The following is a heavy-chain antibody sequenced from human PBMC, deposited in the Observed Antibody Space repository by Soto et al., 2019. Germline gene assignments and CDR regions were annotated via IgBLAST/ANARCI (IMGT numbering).Heavy chain of an antibody. Sequence: QVQLVQSGAEVKKPGASVKVSCKASGYTFTGYYMHWVRQAPGQGLEWMGWINPNSGGTNYAQKFQGWVTMTRDTSISTAYMELSRLRSDDTAVYYCARDGAPNWNYNAFDIWGQGTMVTVSS. CDR1: GYTFTGYY. V-gene: IGHV1-2*04. D-gene: IGHD1-7*01. J-gene: IGHJ3*02. CDR3: ARDGAPNWNYNAFDI. CDR2: INPNSGGT.